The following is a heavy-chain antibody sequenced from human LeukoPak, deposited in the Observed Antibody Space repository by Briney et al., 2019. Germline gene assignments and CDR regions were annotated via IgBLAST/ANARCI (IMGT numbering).Heavy chain of an antibody. D-gene: IGHD4-23*01. V-gene: IGHV3-74*03. J-gene: IGHJ5*02. CDR2: INGDGSST. Sequence: GGSLRLSCAASGFTFSDYYMSWIRQAPGKGLVWVSRINGDGSSTTYADSVKGRFTISRDNAKNTLYLQMNSLRAEDTAVYYCAKGGTTVVDHWGQGTLVTVSS. CDR1: GFTFSDYY. CDR3: AKGGTTVVDH.